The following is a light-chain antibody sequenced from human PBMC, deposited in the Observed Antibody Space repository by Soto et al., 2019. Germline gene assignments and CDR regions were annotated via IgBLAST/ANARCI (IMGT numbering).Light chain of an antibody. Sequence: DSQNTQSPSTLSASEGDRVTITCRASQSVSFWLAWYQQKPGKAPNLLIYKASNLQSGVPSRFSGSGSGTEFTLTISSLQPDDFGTYYCQQYNTFPPYTFGQGTKVDIK. CDR2: KAS. CDR1: QSVSFW. J-gene: IGKJ2*01. CDR3: QQYNTFPPYT. V-gene: IGKV1-5*03.